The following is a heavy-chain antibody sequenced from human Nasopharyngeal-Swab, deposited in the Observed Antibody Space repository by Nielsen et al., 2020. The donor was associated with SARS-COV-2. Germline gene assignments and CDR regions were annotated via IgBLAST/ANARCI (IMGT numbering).Heavy chain of an antibody. CDR1: GFTLGSYR. CDR2: IKKDGSEK. V-gene: IGHV3-7*01. Sequence: GGSLRLSCAASGFTLGSYRMSWVRQAPGKGRDWVANIKKDGSEKYYVDSVKGRFTISRDNAKNSLYLQMNSLRAEDTAVYYCARDQVPAASEDYYYYGMDVWGQGTTVTVSS. CDR3: ARDQVPAASEDYYYYGMDV. J-gene: IGHJ6*02. D-gene: IGHD2-2*01.